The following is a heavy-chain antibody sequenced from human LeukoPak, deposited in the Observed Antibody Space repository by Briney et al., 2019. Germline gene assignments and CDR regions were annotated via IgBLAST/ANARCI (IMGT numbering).Heavy chain of an antibody. CDR2: IRAYNGNT. D-gene: IGHD3-10*01. V-gene: IGHV1-18*04. CDR3: ARDLIYYGSGSAVRWFDP. Sequence: GASVKVSCTASGYTFSDYYIHWLRQAPGQGLEWMGWIRAYNGNTNYAQKLQGRVTMTTDTSTSTAYMELRSLRSDDTAVYYCARDLIYYGSGSAVRWFDPWGQGTLVTVSS. J-gene: IGHJ5*02. CDR1: GYTFSDYY.